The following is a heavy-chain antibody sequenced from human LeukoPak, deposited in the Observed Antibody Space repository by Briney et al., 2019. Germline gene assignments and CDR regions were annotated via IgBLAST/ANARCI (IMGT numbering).Heavy chain of an antibody. CDR1: GYTFTSYA. CDR3: ATTYYYDSSGGDCDAFDI. D-gene: IGHD3-22*01. J-gene: IGHJ3*02. Sequence: ASVKVSCKASGYTFTSYAMHWVRQAPGQRLEWVGWINAGNGNTKYSQKFQGRVTITRDTSASTAYMELSSLRSEDTAVYYCATTYYYDSSGGDCDAFDIWGQGTMVTVSS. V-gene: IGHV1-3*01. CDR2: INAGNGNT.